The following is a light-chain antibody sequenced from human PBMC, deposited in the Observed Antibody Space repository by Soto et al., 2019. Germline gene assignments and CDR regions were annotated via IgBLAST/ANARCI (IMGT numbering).Light chain of an antibody. Sequence: EIVLTQSPATLSLSPGERATLYCRASQSVSSYLAWYQQKPGQAPRLLIYDASNRATGIPARFSGSGSGTDFTLTISSLEPEDFAVYYCQQRSNWPFLTFGGGTKVELK. CDR2: DAS. CDR1: QSVSSY. V-gene: IGKV3-11*01. CDR3: QQRSNWPFLT. J-gene: IGKJ4*01.